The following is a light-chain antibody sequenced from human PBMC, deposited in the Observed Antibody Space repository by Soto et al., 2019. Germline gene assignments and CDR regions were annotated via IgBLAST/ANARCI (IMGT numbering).Light chain of an antibody. V-gene: IGKV3-20*01. CDR3: QQYGSSPLT. Sequence: EIVLTQSPGTLSLSPGERATLSCRASQSVSSSYLAWHQQKPGQAPRLLIYGASSMATGMPARFSGSGSGTDFTLTISSLEPEDFEVYYCQQYGSSPLTDGGETEVYIK. CDR2: GAS. J-gene: IGKJ4*01. CDR1: QSVSSSY.